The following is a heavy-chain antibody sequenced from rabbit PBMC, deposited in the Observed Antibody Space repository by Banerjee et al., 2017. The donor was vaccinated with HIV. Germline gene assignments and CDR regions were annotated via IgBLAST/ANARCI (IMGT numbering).Heavy chain of an antibody. CDR1: GFSFSNKYV. D-gene: IGHD4-1*01. CDR2: IDAGTSGST. CDR3: ARDLAGVIGWNFSL. J-gene: IGHJ4*01. Sequence: QEQLEESGGDLVKPEGSLTLTCKASGFSFSNKYVMCWVRQAPGKGLEWIACIDAGTSGSTWYASWAKGRFTISKASSTTVTLQMTSLTAADTATYFCARDLAGVIGWNFSLWGQGTLVTVS. V-gene: IGHV1S45*01.